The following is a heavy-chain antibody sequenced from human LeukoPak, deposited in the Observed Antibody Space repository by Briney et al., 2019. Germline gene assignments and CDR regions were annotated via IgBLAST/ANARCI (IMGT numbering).Heavy chain of an antibody. V-gene: IGHV3-53*01. Sequence: PGGSLRLSCAASGFSVSSNYMSWVRQAPGKGLEWVSIIYSGGRTYYADSVKGRFTISRDNFKDTLFLQMNSLRAEDTAVYYCARDQLGGSCGSTGCYTSFNSWGQGTLVTVSS. D-gene: IGHD2-2*02. CDR2: IYSGGRT. J-gene: IGHJ5*02. CDR3: ARDQLGGSCGSTGCYTSFNS. CDR1: GFSVSSNY.